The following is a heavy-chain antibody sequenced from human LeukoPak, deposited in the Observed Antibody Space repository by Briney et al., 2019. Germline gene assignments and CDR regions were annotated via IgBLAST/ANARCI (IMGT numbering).Heavy chain of an antibody. CDR3: ARDRSSGY. D-gene: IGHD6-13*01. CDR1: GFTFSSYE. Sequence: GGSLRLSCAASGFTFSSYEVNWDRQAPGRGLEWVSYISSSGSTIYYADAVKGRFTISRDNAKNSLYLQMNSLRAEDTAVYYCARDRSSGYWGQGTLLTVSS. V-gene: IGHV3-48*03. J-gene: IGHJ4*02. CDR2: ISSSGSTI.